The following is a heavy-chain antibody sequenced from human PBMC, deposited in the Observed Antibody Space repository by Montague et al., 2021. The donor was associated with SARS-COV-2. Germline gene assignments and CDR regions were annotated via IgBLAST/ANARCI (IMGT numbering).Heavy chain of an antibody. J-gene: IGHJ3*02. Sequence: SETLSLTCAVYGGSFSGSFCTWIRQPPGKGLEWLGEINHRGTTKXNPSGEGRVLMSVDTSKNQFALRLTSVTVGDTAVYYCAKMGGFSEILADYDNPRDVPVRHRQKDVQPPRRAFDIWGQGQLVTVSS. CDR2: INHRGTT. D-gene: IGHD3-9*01. CDR3: AKMGGFSEILADYDNPRDVPVRHRQKDVQPPRRAFDI. CDR1: GGSFSGSF. V-gene: IGHV4-34*01.